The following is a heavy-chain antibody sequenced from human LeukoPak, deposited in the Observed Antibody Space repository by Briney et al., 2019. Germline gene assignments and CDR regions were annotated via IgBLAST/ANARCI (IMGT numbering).Heavy chain of an antibody. J-gene: IGHJ4*02. Sequence: GGSLRLSCAASGFTFSSYAMGWVRQAPGKGLEWVSLISASGDTTFYADSVRGRFTISRDNSENTLYLQMNSLRAEDTAVYYCAKRYCTSTSCSFFDSWGQGTLVTVSS. CDR2: ISASGDTT. CDR3: AKRYCTSTSCSFFDS. D-gene: IGHD2-2*01. V-gene: IGHV3-23*01. CDR1: GFTFSSYA.